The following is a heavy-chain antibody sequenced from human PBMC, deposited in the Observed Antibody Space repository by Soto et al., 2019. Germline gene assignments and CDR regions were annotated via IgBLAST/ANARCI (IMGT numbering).Heavy chain of an antibody. Sequence: QVQLVESGGGVVQPGRSLRLSCAASGFTFSSYGMHWVRQAPGKGLEWVAVIRYDGSNKYYADSVKGRFTISRDNSKNMLYLQMNSLRAEDTAVYYCARDDPSGSTWGGWFDPWGQGTLVTVSS. CDR3: ARDDPSGSTWGGWFDP. V-gene: IGHV3-33*01. J-gene: IGHJ5*02. CDR1: GFTFSSYG. CDR2: IRYDGSNK. D-gene: IGHD6-13*01.